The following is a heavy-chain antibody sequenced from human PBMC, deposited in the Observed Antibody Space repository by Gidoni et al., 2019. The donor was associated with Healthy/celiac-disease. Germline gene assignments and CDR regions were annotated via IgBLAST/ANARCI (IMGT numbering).Heavy chain of an antibody. CDR2: ISYDGSNK. V-gene: IGHV3-30*18. J-gene: IGHJ4*02. CDR3: AKDQLSAGGY. Sequence: VESGRSLRLSCAASGFTFSSYGMHWVRQAPGKGLEWVAVISYDGSNKYYADSVKGRFTISRDNSKNTLYLKMNSLRAEDTAVYYCAKDQLSAGGYWGQGTLVTVSS. D-gene: IGHD2-2*01. CDR1: GFTFSSYG.